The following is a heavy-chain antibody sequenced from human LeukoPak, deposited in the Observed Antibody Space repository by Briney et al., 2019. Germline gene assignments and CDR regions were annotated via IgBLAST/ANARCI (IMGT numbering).Heavy chain of an antibody. D-gene: IGHD3-10*01. CDR2: ISYDGSNK. CDR1: GFTFSSYA. V-gene: IGHV3-30*01. Sequence: GGSLRLSCAASGFTFSSYAMHWVRQAPGKGLEWVAVISYDGSNKYYADSVKGRFTISRDNSKNTLYLQMNSLRAEDTAVYYCARDVRVARAPGLVDYWGQGTLVTVSS. CDR3: ARDVRVARAPGLVDY. J-gene: IGHJ4*02.